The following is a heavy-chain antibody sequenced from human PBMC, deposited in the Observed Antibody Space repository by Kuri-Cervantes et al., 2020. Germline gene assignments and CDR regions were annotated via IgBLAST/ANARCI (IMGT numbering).Heavy chain of an antibody. J-gene: IGHJ4*02. D-gene: IGHD3-10*01. V-gene: IGHV7-4-1*02. CDR3: ARGASTMVRGVNGY. CDR1: GYSFSNSV. CDR2: INTNTGNP. Sequence: ASVKVSCKASGYSFSNSVIYWVRQAPGQGLEWMGWINTNTGNPTYAQDFTGRFVFSLDTSVNTAYLQISSLKAEDTAVYYCARGASTMVRGVNGYWGQGTLVTVSS.